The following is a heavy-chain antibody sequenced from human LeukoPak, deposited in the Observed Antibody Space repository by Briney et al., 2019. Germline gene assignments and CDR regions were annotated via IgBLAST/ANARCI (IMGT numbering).Heavy chain of an antibody. CDR2: IYYSGST. J-gene: IGHJ4*02. CDR1: GGSISSGDYY. V-gene: IGHV4-30-4*01. CDR3: ASGSSGGNPYYFDY. D-gene: IGHD6-19*01. Sequence: SQTLSLTCTVSGGSISSGDYYWSWIRQPPGKGLEWIGYIYYSGSTYYNPSLKSRVTISVDTSKNQFSLKLSSVTAADTAVYYCASGSSGGNPYYFDYWGQGTLVTVSS.